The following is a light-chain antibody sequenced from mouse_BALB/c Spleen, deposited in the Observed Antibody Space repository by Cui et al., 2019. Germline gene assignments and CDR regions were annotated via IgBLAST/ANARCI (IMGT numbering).Light chain of an antibody. CDR1: QVISSN. Sequence: DILMTQSPSSMSVSLGDTVSITCHASQVISSNIGWLQQKPGKSFKGLIYHGTNLEDGVPSRFSGSGSGADYSLTISSLESEDFADYYCVQYAQFPFTFGSGTKLEIK. CDR3: VQYAQFPFT. J-gene: IGKJ4*01. V-gene: IGKV14-100*01. CDR2: HGT.